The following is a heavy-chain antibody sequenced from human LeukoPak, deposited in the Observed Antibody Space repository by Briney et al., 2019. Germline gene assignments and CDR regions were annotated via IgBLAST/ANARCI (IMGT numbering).Heavy chain of an antibody. V-gene: IGHV1-69*05. J-gene: IGHJ4*02. CDR1: GGTFSSYA. Sequence: ASVKVSCKASGGTFSSYAISWVRQAPGQGLEWMGGTIPIFGTANYAQKFQGRVTITTDESTSTAYMELSSLRPEDTAVYYCASEERDGYKRVSDCWGQGTLVTVSS. CDR3: ASEERDGYKRVSDC. CDR2: TIPIFGTA. D-gene: IGHD5-24*01.